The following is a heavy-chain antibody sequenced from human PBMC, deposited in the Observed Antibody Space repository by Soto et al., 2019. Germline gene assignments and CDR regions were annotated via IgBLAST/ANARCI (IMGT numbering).Heavy chain of an antibody. CDR3: ARSPGGVVTAMYYFDY. CDR2: INPNSGGT. D-gene: IGHD2-21*02. Sequence: ASVKVSCKASGYTFTGYYMHWVRQAPGQGLEWMGWINPNSGGTNYAQKFQGWVTMTRDTSISTACMELSRLRSDDTAVYYCARSPGGVVTAMYYFDYWGQGTLVTVSS. V-gene: IGHV1-2*04. J-gene: IGHJ4*02. CDR1: GYTFTGYY.